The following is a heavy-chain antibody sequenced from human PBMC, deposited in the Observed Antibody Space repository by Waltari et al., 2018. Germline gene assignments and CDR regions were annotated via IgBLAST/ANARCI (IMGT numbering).Heavy chain of an antibody. CDR3: ARWPALSADPYYFDY. CDR2: VIPKSGGT. D-gene: IGHD3-16*01. Sequence: QVHLVQSGAEVKKTGASARVSCRTSAYTFIDSYIHWVRQAPGQGLEWMGRVIPKSGGTSYPQKFKDRVTMTRDTSISTAYMELSRLTFDDTAVYFCARWPALSADPYYFDYWGQGTLVTVSS. J-gene: IGHJ4*02. V-gene: IGHV1-2*06. CDR1: AYTFIDSY.